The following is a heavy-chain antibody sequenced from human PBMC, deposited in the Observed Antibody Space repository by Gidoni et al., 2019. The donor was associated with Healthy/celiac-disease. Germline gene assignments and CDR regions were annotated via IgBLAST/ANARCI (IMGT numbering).Heavy chain of an antibody. CDR3: APRWVYP. D-gene: IGHD6-13*01. Sequence: EVQPVESGRGLAMPGGSLTLSCPASGFTFSSYSMNCASQAPGKVLEWVSSISSSSSYIYYADSVKGRFTISRDNAKNSLYLQMNSLRAEDTAVYYCAPRWVYPWGQGTLVTVSS. CDR2: ISSSSSYI. CDR1: GFTFSSYS. V-gene: IGHV3-21*01. J-gene: IGHJ5*02.